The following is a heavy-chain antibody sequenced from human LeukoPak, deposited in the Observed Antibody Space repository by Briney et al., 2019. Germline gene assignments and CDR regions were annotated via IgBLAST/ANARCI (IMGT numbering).Heavy chain of an antibody. CDR1: GYTLNTYG. CDR2: IKAYNGNT. J-gene: IGHJ2*01. V-gene: IGHV1-18*04. Sequence: ASVKVSCKASGYTLNTYGVSWVRQAPGQGLEWMGWIKAYNGNTNYAQTFQNRVTITTDTSTSTVYIELRSLTSDDTAVYYCAIVDGESSTPTYCPPGYWFFDLWGRGTLVTVSS. D-gene: IGHD2-15*01. CDR3: AIVDGESSTPTYCPPGYWFFDL.